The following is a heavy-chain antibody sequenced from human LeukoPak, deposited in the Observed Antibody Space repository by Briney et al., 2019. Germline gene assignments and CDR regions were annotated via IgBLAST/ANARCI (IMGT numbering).Heavy chain of an antibody. J-gene: IGHJ4*02. V-gene: IGHV3-7*03. CDR2: INQDGTEK. CDR1: GFTFSSYW. D-gene: IGHD6-13*01. CDR3: ARGPLIAAAGTW. Sequence: GGSLRLSCAASGFTFSSYWMSWVRQAPGEELEWGANINQDGTEKAYVDSVRGRFTISRDNAKNSLFLQMNSLRAEDTAVYYCARGPLIAAAGTWWGQGTLVTVSS.